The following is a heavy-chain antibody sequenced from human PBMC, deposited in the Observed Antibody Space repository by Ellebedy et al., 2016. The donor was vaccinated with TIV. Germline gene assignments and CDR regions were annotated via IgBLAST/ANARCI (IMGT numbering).Heavy chain of an antibody. J-gene: IGHJ3*01. CDR3: ARENTMVRGVRNAFDV. CDR1: GDSVSSNSAA. CDR2: TYYRSKWFH. D-gene: IGHD3-10*01. V-gene: IGHV6-1*01. Sequence: SQTLSLTCAISGDSVSSNSAAWNWIRQSPSRGLEWLGRTYYRSKWFHDYAVSVQSRMTINPDTSNNQFSLQLNSVTPEDTAVYYCARENTMVRGVRNAFDVWGQGTMVTVSS.